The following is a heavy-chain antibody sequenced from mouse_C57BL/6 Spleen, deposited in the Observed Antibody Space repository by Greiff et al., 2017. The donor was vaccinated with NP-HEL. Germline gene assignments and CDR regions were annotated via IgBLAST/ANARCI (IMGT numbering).Heavy chain of an antibody. Sequence: EVQLVESGGGLVKPGGSLKLSCAASGFTFSDYGMHWVRQAPEKGLEWVAYISSGSSTIYYADTVKGRFTISRDNAKNTLFLQMASLRSEDTAMYYCARSLITTVVESAMDYWGQGTSVTVSS. J-gene: IGHJ4*01. CDR1: GFTFSDYG. D-gene: IGHD1-1*01. CDR3: ARSLITTVVESAMDY. V-gene: IGHV5-17*01. CDR2: ISSGSSTI.